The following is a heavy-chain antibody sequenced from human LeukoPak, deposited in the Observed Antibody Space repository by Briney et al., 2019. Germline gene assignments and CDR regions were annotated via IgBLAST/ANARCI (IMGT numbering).Heavy chain of an antibody. V-gene: IGHV5-51*01. Sequence: GESLKISCKGSGYSSTSYWIGWVRQMPGKGLEWMGIIFPGDSDSRYSPSFQGQVTISVDKSISTAYMQWNSLKASDTAIYYCARFRDDFPDYWGQGTLIIVSS. J-gene: IGHJ4*02. CDR3: ARFRDDFPDY. CDR2: IFPGDSDS. D-gene: IGHD5-24*01. CDR1: GYSSTSYW.